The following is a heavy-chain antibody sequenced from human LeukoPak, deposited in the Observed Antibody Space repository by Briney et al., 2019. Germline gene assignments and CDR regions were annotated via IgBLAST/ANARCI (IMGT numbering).Heavy chain of an antibody. V-gene: IGHV3-30*04. CDR2: ISYDGSNK. CDR1: GFTFSSYA. D-gene: IGHD3-22*01. J-gene: IGHJ6*03. CDR3: ARGPRYYDSSGYFLATAHYYYMDV. Sequence: GGSLRLSCAASGFTFSSYAMHWVRQAPGKGLEWVAVISYDGSNKYYADSVKGRFTISRDNSKNTLYLQMNSLRAEDTAVYYCARGPRYYDSSGYFLATAHYYYMDVWGKGTTVTVSS.